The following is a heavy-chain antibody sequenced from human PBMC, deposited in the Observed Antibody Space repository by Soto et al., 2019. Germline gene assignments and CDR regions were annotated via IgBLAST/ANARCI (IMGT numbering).Heavy chain of an antibody. V-gene: IGHV1-69*13. CDR1: GGTFNSYA. Sequence: ASVKVSCKASGGTFNSYAISWVRQAPGQGLEWMGGIIPIFGTANYAQKFQGRVTITADESTSTAYMELSSLRSEDTAVYYCASPPTTGNYYYYGMDVWGQGTTVTVSS. D-gene: IGHD4-17*01. CDR3: ASPPTTGNYYYYGMDV. CDR2: IIPIFGTA. J-gene: IGHJ6*02.